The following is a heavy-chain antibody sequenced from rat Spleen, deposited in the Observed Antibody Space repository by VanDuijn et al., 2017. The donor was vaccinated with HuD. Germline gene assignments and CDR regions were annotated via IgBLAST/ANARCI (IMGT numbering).Heavy chain of an antibody. CDR2: INTGGYNT. CDR1: GFTFSNYY. CDR3: ARHAYGYY. D-gene: IGHD1-7*01. J-gene: IGHJ2*01. Sequence: EVQLVESGGGLVQPGRSMKLSCAASGFTFSNYYMAWVRQAPTKGLEWVASINTGGYNTYYRDSVKGRFTVTRDNAKNTLYLQMESLRSEDTATYYCARHAYGYYWGQGVMVTVSS. V-gene: IGHV5-25*01.